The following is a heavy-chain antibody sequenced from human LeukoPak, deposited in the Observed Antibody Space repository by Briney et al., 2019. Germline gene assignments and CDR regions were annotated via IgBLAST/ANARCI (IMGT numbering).Heavy chain of an antibody. CDR3: ARPGHYFDWLAFDI. V-gene: IGHV4-59*08. CDR2: VYYTGST. CDR1: GGSISSYY. D-gene: IGHD3-9*01. Sequence: SETLSLTCTVSGGSISSYYWSWVRQPPGKGLEWIGYVYYTGSTNYNPSLKSRVTISVDTSKNQFSLKLSSVTAADTAVYYCARPGHYFDWLAFDIWGQGTMVTVPS. J-gene: IGHJ3*02.